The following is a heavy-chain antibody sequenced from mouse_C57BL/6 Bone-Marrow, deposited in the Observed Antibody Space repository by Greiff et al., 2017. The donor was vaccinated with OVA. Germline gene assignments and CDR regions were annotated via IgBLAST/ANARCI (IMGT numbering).Heavy chain of an antibody. D-gene: IGHD1-1*01. V-gene: IGHV1-55*01. CDR2: IYPGSGST. CDR1: GYTFTSYW. CDR3: ARRCPYYGSSYEYDAMDY. Sequence: QVQLQQPGAELVKPGASVKMSCKASGYTFTSYWITWVKQRLGQGLEWIGDIYPGSGSTNYNEKFKSKATLTVDTSSSTAYMQLSSLTSEDSAVYYCARRCPYYGSSYEYDAMDYWGQGTSVTVSS. J-gene: IGHJ4*01.